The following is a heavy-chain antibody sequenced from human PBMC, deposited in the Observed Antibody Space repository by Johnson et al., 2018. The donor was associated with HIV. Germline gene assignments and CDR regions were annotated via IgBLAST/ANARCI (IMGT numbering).Heavy chain of an antibody. J-gene: IGHJ3*02. CDR3: AKDLGIVGAVHRTFDI. CDR1: GFTFGDYA. V-gene: IGHV3-49*04. CDR2: IRSKAYGGTT. D-gene: IGHD1-26*01. Sequence: VQLVESGGGLVQPGRSLRLSCTASGFTFGDYAMSWVRQAPGKGLEWVGFIRSKAYGGTTEYAASVKGRFIISRDNSKNTLYLQMNSLRAEDTAVYYCAKDLGIVGAVHRTFDIWGQGTMVTVSS.